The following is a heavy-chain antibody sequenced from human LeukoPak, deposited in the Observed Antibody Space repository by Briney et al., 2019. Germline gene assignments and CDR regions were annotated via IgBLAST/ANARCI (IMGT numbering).Heavy chain of an antibody. J-gene: IGHJ4*02. D-gene: IGHD3-10*01. CDR3: AKVFGGWGVIDY. Sequence: GGSLRLSCAASGFTVSSNYMSWVRQAPGKGLEWVSVIYSGGSTYYADSVKGRFTISRDNSKNTLYLQMNSLRTEDTAVYYCAKVFGGWGVIDYWGQGTLVTVSS. CDR1: GFTVSSNY. CDR2: IYSGGST. V-gene: IGHV3-66*02.